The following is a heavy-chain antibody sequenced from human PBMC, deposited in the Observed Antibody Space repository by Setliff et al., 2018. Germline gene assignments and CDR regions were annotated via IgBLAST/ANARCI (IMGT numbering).Heavy chain of an antibody. CDR1: RYTFTSYG. J-gene: IGHJ4*02. V-gene: IGHV1-3*01. CDR3: ARGAHYGDYIDDY. D-gene: IGHD4-17*01. Sequence: GASVKVSCKASRYTFTSYGVHWVRQAPGQRLEWMGWINAANGNTKYSQKFQGRVTITRDTSTRTVYMELSSLRSEDTAVYYCARGAHYGDYIDDYWGQGTLVTVSS. CDR2: INAANGNT.